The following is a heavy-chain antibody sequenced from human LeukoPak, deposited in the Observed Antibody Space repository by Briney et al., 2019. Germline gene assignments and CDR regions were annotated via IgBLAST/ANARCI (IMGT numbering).Heavy chain of an antibody. CDR2: IYSSGAT. Sequence: GGSLRLSCAALGFTVNSNYMSWVRQAPGKGLEWVSVIYSSGATYYADSVKGRFTISRDNSKNTVFLQMNSLSAEDTAVYHCARDALGRGSSYLTGDQWGQGTLVTV. J-gene: IGHJ4*02. D-gene: IGHD5-18*01. CDR1: GFTVNSNY. V-gene: IGHV3-66*01. CDR3: ARDALGRGSSYLTGDQ.